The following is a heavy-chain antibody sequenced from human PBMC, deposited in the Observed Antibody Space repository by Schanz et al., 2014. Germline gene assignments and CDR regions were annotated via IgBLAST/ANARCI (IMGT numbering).Heavy chain of an antibody. CDR1: GYSFTTYG. CDR2: INPSGGST. V-gene: IGHV1-46*01. CDR3: AKGRFGELSAGDI. Sequence: QVQLVQSAPEVKKPGASVKVSCKASGYSFTTYGLNWVRQAPGQGLEWMGIINPSGGSTSYAQKFQGRVTMTRHTAISTAYMELSSLRSEDTAVYYCAKGRFGELSAGDIWGQGTMVAVSS. J-gene: IGHJ3*02. D-gene: IGHD3-10*01.